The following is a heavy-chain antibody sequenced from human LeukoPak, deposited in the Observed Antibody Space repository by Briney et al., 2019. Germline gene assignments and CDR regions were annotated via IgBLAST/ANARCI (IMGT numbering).Heavy chain of an antibody. CDR3: ARDRAVRNWSDP. J-gene: IGHJ5*02. CDR2: ISYDGSNK. Sequence: GGSLRLSCAASGFTFSSYAMHWVRQAPGKGLEWVAVISYDGSNKYYADSVKGRFTISRDNSKNTLYLQMNSLRAEDTAVYYCARDRAVRNWSDPWGQGTLVTVSS. V-gene: IGHV3-30*04. D-gene: IGHD3-10*01. CDR1: GFTFSSYA.